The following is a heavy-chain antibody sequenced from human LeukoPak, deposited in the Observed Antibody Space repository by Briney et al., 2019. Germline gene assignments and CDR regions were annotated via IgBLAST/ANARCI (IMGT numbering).Heavy chain of an antibody. CDR1: GFTFGDYA. D-gene: IGHD3-10*01. CDR2: ISGDGGST. J-gene: IGHJ4*02. CDR3: AKVAWFAELFDY. Sequence: GGSLRLSCAASGFTFGDYAMHWVRQAPGKGLEWVSLISGDGGSTYYADSVKGRFTISRDNSKNSLYLQMNSLRTEDTALYYCAKVAWFAELFDYWGQGTLVTVSS. V-gene: IGHV3-43*02.